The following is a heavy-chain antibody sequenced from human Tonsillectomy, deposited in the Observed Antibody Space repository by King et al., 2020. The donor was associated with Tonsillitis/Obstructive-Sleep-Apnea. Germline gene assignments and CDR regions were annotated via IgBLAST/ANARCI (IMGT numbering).Heavy chain of an antibody. D-gene: IGHD2-2*01. J-gene: IGHJ3*01. Sequence: VQLVESGAEVKKPGSSVRVSCKASGGTFSSHAVSWVRQAPGQGLEWMGRIIPIYYTTNYAQKLQGRLTITADKSTSTVYMDLSSLRFEDTAVYFCARVSVVAPNNDAFDVWGQGTMLTVSS. CDR1: GGTFSSHA. V-gene: IGHV1-69*06. CDR3: ARVSVVAPNNDAFDV. CDR2: IIPIYYTT.